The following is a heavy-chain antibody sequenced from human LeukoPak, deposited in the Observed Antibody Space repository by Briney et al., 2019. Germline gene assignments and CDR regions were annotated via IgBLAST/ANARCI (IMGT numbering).Heavy chain of an antibody. Sequence: SETLSLTCTVSGGSISSYYWSWIRQTPGKGLEWIGYIYYSGSTKYNPSLKSRVTISVDTSKKQFSLKLSSVTAADTAVYYCARSKDILTGYCFDYWGQGTLVTVSS. CDR2: IYYSGST. CDR1: GGSISSYY. J-gene: IGHJ4*02. D-gene: IGHD3-9*01. CDR3: ARSKDILTGYCFDY. V-gene: IGHV4-59*01.